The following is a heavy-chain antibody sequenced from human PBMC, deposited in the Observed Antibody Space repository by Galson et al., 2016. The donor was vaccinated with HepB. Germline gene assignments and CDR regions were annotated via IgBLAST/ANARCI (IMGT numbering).Heavy chain of an antibody. D-gene: IGHD2-15*01. CDR1: GYTFTASY. CDR2: ISPNTGDT. CDR3: ARVFLSHGGRGLDV. J-gene: IGHJ3*01. V-gene: IGHV1-2*02. Sequence: SVKVSCKASGYTFTASYIHWVQRAPGQGLEWMGWISPNTGDTNYAQKFQGRVSMTRDTSISTAYMDLGRLRSDDTAVYYCARVFLSHGGRGLDVWGQGTTVTVSS.